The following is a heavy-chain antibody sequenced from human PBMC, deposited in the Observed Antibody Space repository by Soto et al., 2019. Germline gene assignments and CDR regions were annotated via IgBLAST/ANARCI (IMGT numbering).Heavy chain of an antibody. D-gene: IGHD2-15*01. CDR3: AHRHDLGGFDI. J-gene: IGHJ3*02. Sequence: QITLKESGPTLVKPTQTLTLTCTFSGFSLNTRAVGVGWIRQAPGKALEWLALINWNDVERYSPSLKDRLTITQDTSKNHVVLTMTNIGPVDTATYYCAHRHDLGGFDIWGQGTAVTVSS. CDR1: GFSLNTRAVG. CDR2: INWNDVE. V-gene: IGHV2-5*01.